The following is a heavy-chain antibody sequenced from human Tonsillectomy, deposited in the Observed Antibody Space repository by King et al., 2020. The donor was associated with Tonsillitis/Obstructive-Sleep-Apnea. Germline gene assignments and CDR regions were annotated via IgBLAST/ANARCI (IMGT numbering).Heavy chain of an antibody. CDR3: AIKSGCSGGSCYSHFDS. CDR2: IYPDDSDT. D-gene: IGHD2-15*01. J-gene: IGHJ4*02. CDR1: GYSFTNYW. V-gene: IGHV5-51*01. Sequence: VQLVQSGAEVKKPGESLKLSCKGSGYSFTNYWIGWVRQMPGKGLEWMGIIYPDDSDTRYSPSFQGQVSISADKSISTAYLQWSSLKASDTAMYYCAIKSGCSGGSCYSHFDSWGQGTLVTVSS.